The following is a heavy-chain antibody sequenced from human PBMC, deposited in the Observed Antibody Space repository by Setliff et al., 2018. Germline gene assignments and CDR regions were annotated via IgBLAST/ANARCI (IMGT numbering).Heavy chain of an antibody. CDR3: ARGPPDFVVVPAAAKFDY. CDR2: IIPIFDTA. V-gene: IGHV1-69*05. Sequence: SVKVSCKASGGTFSSYAISWVRQAPGQGLEWMGGIIPIFDTANYAQKFQDRVTITTDKSTSTAYMELRSLRSDDTAVYYCARGPPDFVVVPAAAKFDYWGPGTLVTVSS. D-gene: IGHD2-2*01. J-gene: IGHJ4*02. CDR1: GGTFSSYA.